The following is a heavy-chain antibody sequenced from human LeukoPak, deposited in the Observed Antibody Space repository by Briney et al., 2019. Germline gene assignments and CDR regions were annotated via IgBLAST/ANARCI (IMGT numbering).Heavy chain of an antibody. V-gene: IGHV1-2*02. CDR1: GYTFTGYY. CDR2: INRNSGGT. CDR3: ALYYYDSSGYYPFDY. J-gene: IGHJ4*02. Sequence: GASVKVSCKASGYTFTGYYMHWVRQAPGQGREWMGWINRNSGGTNYAQKFQGRVTMTRDTSISTAYMELSRLRSDDTAVYYCALYYYDSSGYYPFDYWGQGTLVTVSS. D-gene: IGHD3-22*01.